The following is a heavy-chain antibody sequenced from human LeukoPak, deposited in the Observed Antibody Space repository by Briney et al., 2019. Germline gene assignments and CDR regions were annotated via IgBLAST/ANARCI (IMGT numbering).Heavy chain of an antibody. CDR1: GGTFSSYA. CDR3: ARAYSSSSWDFLFAQFDY. D-gene: IGHD6-6*01. J-gene: IGHJ4*02. CDR2: IIPIFGTA. V-gene: IGHV1-69*13. Sequence: WASVKVSCKASGGTFSSYAISWVRQAPGQGLEWMGGIIPIFGTANYAQKFQGRVTITADESTSTACMELSSLRSEDTAVYYCARAYSSSSWDFLFAQFDYWGQGTLVTVSS.